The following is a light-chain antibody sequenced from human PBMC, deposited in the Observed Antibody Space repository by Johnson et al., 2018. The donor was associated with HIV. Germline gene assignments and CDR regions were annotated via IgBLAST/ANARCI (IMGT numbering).Light chain of an antibody. V-gene: IGLV1-51*01. CDR1: SSNIGSNY. CDR2: DNN. J-gene: IGLJ1*01. CDR3: GTWDSSLSAGRYV. Sequence: QLVLTQPPSVSAAPGQKVTISCSGSSSNIGSNYVSWYQQLPGTAPKLLIYDNNKRPSGIPDRFSGSKSGTSATLGITGLQTGDEADYYCGTWDSSLSAGRYVFGTGTKVTVL.